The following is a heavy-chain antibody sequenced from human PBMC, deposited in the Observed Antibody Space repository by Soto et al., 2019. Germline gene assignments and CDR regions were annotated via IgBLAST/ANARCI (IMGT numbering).Heavy chain of an antibody. CDR3: AKNGQPPYYYYGMDV. Sequence: QGQLVQSGPEVKKPGASVKVSCKASGYTFSRYGISWVRQAPGQGLEWMGWISGYNGDTKYAQKVQRRITTTKDTYTYTAYMELRSLTSDETAIYYCAKNGQPPYYYYGMDVWGQGTTVTVSS. D-gene: IGHD2-8*01. CDR2: ISGYNGDT. CDR1: GYTFSRYG. J-gene: IGHJ6*02. V-gene: IGHV1-18*01.